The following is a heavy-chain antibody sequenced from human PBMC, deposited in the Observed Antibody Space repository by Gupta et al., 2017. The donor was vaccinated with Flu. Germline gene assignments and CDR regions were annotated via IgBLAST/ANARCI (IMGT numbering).Heavy chain of an antibody. V-gene: IGHV1-18*04. Sequence: QVQLVQSGAEAKKPGAPVKVSCKASGYTFTSYGITWVRQAPGQGLEGMGWSCPYIGNTCSAHKFYSSVTFTADTYKTTAYMELGGLVSYGAAEYSCATHSGCDGGGQGTTVTVXS. D-gene: IGHD5-12*01. J-gene: IGHJ6*02. CDR1: GYTFTSYG. CDR2: SCPYIGNT. CDR3: ATHSGCDG.